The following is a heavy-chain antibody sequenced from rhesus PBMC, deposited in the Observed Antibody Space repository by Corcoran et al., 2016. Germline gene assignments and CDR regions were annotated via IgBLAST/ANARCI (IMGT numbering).Heavy chain of an antibody. CDR1: GYSFTDYY. V-gene: IGHV1-111*02. J-gene: IGHJ4*01. D-gene: IGHD6-13*01. CDR2: VDPEDGEG. CDR3: AIGIIVGRDY. Sequence: EVQLVQSGAEVKKPGASVKISCKASGYSFTDYYLHWVRQAPGKGLEWVGRVDPEDGEGVHVQKFQDRVTITADTSTDIAYMELSSLRSEDTAVYYCAIGIIVGRDYWGQGVLVTVSS.